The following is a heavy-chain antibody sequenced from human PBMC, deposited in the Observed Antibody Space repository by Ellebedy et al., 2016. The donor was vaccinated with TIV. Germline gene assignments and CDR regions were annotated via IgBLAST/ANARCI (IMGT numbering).Heavy chain of an antibody. V-gene: IGHV3-23*01. J-gene: IGHJ4*02. CDR1: GFTFSSYA. CDR3: AKGRGGGSDSSAPRYYFDY. D-gene: IGHD3-22*01. Sequence: GESLKISCAASGFTFSSYAMSWVRQAPGKGLEWVSTISNTGSRTYYADSVEGRFILSRDNSKKTLYLQMNSLRAEDTAVYYCAKGRGGGSDSSAPRYYFDYWGRGTLVTVSS. CDR2: ISNTGSRT.